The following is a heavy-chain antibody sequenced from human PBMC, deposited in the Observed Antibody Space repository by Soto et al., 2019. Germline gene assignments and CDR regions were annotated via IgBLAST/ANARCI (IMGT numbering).Heavy chain of an antibody. J-gene: IGHJ4*02. Sequence: QITLKESGPTLVKPTQTLTLTCTFSGFSLSTLGVAVGWFRQPPGKALEWLALIYWDEDKWYSPSLKTRLTITDDTSKNQVVLTMTTMDPVDTATYYCAHRPRGYAYYFDYWGQGTLVTVSS. V-gene: IGHV2-5*02. CDR3: AHRPRGYAYYFDY. CDR2: IYWDEDK. D-gene: IGHD5-12*01. CDR1: GFSLSTLGVA.